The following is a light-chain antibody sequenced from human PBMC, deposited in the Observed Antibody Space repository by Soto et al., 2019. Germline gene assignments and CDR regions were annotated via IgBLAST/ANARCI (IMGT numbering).Light chain of an antibody. CDR1: SSDVGGYNY. V-gene: IGLV2-14*01. J-gene: IGLJ1*01. Sequence: QSVLTQHASVSGSPGQSITISCTGTSSDVGGYNYVSWYQQNPGKAPKLMIYGVSNRPSGVSNRFSGSKSGNTASLTISGLQAEDEADYYCSSYTSRSILVFGSGTKLTVL. CDR3: SSYTSRSILV. CDR2: GVS.